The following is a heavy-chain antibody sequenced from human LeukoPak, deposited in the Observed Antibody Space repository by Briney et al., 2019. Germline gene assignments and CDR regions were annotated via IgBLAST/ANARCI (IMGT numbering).Heavy chain of an antibody. CDR3: ARDGEGSGWSGVYGY. Sequence: GGSLRLSCAASGFTFANYNFNWVRQAPGKGLEWVSYISSTSSTIYYADSMKGRFTISRDNAKNSLYLQMNSLRAEDTAVYYCARDGEGSGWSGVYGYWGQGTLVTVSS. CDR2: ISSTSSTI. V-gene: IGHV3-48*01. CDR1: GFTFANYN. D-gene: IGHD6-19*01. J-gene: IGHJ4*02.